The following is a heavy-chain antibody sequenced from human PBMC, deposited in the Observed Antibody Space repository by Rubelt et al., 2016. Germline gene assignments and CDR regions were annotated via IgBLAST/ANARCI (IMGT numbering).Heavy chain of an antibody. CDR1: GFTFSSHG. V-gene: IGHV3-23*04. CDR2: ISGSGAST. J-gene: IGHJ4*02. D-gene: IGHD1-26*01. CDR3: ARENSPSGGLDY. Sequence: EVQLVESGGGLVQPGGSLRLSCSASGFTFSSHGMHWVRQAPGKGLEWVSAISGSGASTYYADSFEGRFTISRDNSKNTVFLQRNNRRAEDTAAYYCARENSPSGGLDYWGQGTLVTVSS.